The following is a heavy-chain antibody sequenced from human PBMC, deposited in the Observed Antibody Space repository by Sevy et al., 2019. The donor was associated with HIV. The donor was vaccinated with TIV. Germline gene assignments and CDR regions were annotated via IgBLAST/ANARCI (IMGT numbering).Heavy chain of an antibody. V-gene: IGHV3-7*01. J-gene: IGHJ4*02. Sequence: GGSLRLSCTASGFTFSSYWMSWVRQAPGKGLEWVANIKQDGSEKWYLDSVKGRFTISRDNAKSSLCLQMNSLRDEDTAVYYCARDSSGFGDYWGQGTLVTVSS. CDR2: IKQDGSEK. D-gene: IGHD6-19*01. CDR1: GFTFSSYW. CDR3: ARDSSGFGDY.